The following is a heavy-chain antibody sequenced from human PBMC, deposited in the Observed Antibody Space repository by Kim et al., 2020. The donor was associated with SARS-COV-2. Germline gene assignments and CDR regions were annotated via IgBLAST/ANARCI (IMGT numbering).Heavy chain of an antibody. J-gene: IGHJ6*01. Sequence: GGSLRLSCAASGFTSSSYGMHWVRQAPGKGLVWVAVISYDGSNKYYADSVKGRFTIFRDNSKNTLYLQMNSLRAEDTAVYYCARVVLTGYYLPVYYYGM. CDR1: GFTSSSYG. V-gene: IGHV3-33*05. D-gene: IGHD3-9*01. CDR3: ARVVLTGYYLPVYYYGM. CDR2: ISYDGSNK.